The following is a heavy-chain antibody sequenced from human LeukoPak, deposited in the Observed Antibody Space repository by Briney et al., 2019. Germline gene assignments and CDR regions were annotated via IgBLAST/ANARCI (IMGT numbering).Heavy chain of an antibody. D-gene: IGHD6-6*01. Sequence: PGGSLRLSCAASGFIFSDYWMNWVRQAPGKGLEWVSSISSSSSYIYYADSVKGRFTISRDNAKNSLYLQMNSLRAEDTAAYYCARTGSSSSQDAFDIWGQGTMVTVSS. V-gene: IGHV3-21*01. CDR3: ARTGSSSSQDAFDI. J-gene: IGHJ3*02. CDR1: GFIFSDYW. CDR2: ISSSSSYI.